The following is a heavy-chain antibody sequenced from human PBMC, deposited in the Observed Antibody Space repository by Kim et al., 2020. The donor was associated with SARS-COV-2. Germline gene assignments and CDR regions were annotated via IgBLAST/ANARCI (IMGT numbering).Heavy chain of an antibody. J-gene: IGHJ4*02. D-gene: IGHD3-22*01. V-gene: IGHV1-18*01. CDR3: AREYYDSSGYYLDY. Sequence: AQKLQGRVTMTTDTSTSTAYMELRSLRSDDTAVYYCAREYYDSSGYYLDYWGQGTLVTVSS.